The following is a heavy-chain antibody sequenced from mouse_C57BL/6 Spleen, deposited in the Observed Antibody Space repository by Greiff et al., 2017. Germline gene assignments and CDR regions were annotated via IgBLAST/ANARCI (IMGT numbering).Heavy chain of an antibody. V-gene: IGHV2-2*01. Sequence: VKLQESGPGLVQPSQSLSITCTVSGFSLTSYGVHWVRQSPGKGLEWLGVIWSGGSTDYNAAFISRLSISKDNSKSQVFFKMNSLQADDTAIYYCARNAYYSNWGYYAMDYWGQGTSVTVSS. CDR3: ARNAYYSNWGYYAMDY. CDR1: GFSLTSYG. CDR2: IWSGGST. J-gene: IGHJ4*01. D-gene: IGHD2-5*01.